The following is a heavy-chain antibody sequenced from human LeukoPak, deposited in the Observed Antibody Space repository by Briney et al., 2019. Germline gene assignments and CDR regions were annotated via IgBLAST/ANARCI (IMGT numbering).Heavy chain of an antibody. CDR1: GYTFTGYY. J-gene: IGHJ4*02. D-gene: IGHD3-16*01. Sequence: ASVTVSCKASGYTFTGYYMHWVRQAPGQGLEWMGWINPNSGDTNYAQKFQGRVTMTRDTSISTAYMELSRLRSDDTAVYYYARVRYRLAETYIDYWGQGTLVTVSS. CDR3: ARVRYRLAETYIDY. CDR2: INPNSGDT. V-gene: IGHV1-2*02.